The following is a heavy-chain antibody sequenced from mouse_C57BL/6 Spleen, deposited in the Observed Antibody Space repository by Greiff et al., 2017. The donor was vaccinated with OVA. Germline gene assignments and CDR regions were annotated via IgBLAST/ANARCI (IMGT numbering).Heavy chain of an antibody. CDR2: IWWDDDK. CDR3: ARVITTGVAGTGYFDV. D-gene: IGHD1-1*01. V-gene: IGHV8-8*01. J-gene: IGHJ1*03. Sequence: QVTLKESGPGILQPSQTLSLTCSFSGFSLSTFGMGVGWIRQPSGKGLEWLAHIWWDDDKYYNPALKSRLTISKDTSKNQVFLKIANVDTADTATYYCARVITTGVAGTGYFDVWGTGTTVTVSS. CDR1: GFSLSTFGMG.